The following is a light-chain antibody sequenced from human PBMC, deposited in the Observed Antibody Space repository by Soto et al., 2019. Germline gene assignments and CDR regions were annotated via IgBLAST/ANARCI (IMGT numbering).Light chain of an antibody. CDR1: RGISSN. CDR2: DAS. V-gene: IGKV3-11*01. J-gene: IGKJ5*01. CDR3: QQRTRWPMT. Sequence: EIEVKQYTSPRSLSPGEKATLSGRASRGISSNLAWYQQKPGQAPRPLIYDASKRATGVPDRISGSGSGTDYTLTISSLEPEDFAVYYCQQRTRWPMTFGQGTRLEIK.